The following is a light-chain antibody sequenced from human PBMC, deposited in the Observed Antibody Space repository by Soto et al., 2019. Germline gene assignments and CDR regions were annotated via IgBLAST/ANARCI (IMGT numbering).Light chain of an antibody. CDR1: QGINSW. CDR2: AAS. Sequence: DSQMTQSPSSVSASVGDRVSITCRASQGINSWLAWYQKKPGRAPKLLIYAASSLQNGVPSRFSGSESGTDFTLTISNLQPEDCAIYFCQQANSFPITFGQGTRLRL. J-gene: IGKJ5*01. V-gene: IGKV1-12*01. CDR3: QQANSFPIT.